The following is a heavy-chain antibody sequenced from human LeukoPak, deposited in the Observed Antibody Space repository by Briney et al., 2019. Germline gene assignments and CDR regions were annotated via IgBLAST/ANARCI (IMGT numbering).Heavy chain of an antibody. J-gene: IGHJ4*02. CDR2: ISSSSSYI. D-gene: IGHD3-3*01. CDR3: ARDPDFWSGSDLTVFDT. CDR1: GFTFSSYS. V-gene: IGHV3-21*01. Sequence: TGGSLRLPCAASGFTFSSYSMNGVRQAPGKALEWVSSISSSSSYIYYADSAKGRFTIPRDNAKNSLYLEMNSLRAEATAVYYCARDPDFWSGSDLTVFDTWGQGTLVTVSS.